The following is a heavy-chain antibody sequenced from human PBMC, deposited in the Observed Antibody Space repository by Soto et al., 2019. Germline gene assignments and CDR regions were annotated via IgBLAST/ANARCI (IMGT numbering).Heavy chain of an antibody. J-gene: IGHJ6*02. CDR3: ARPHIAAGPYYYYGMDV. CDR1: GGTFSSYA. CDR2: IIPIFGTA. V-gene: IGHV1-69*01. D-gene: IGHD6-6*01. Sequence: QVQLAQSGAEVKKPGSSVKVSCKASGGTFSSYAISWVRQAPGQGLEWMGGIIPIFGTANYAQKFQGRVTITADESTSTAYMELSSLRSEDTAVYYCARPHIAAGPYYYYGMDVWGQGTTVTVSS.